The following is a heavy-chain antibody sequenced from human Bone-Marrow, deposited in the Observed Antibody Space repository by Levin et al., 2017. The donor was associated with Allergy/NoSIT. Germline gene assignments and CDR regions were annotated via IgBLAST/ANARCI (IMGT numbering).Heavy chain of an antibody. CDR3: ARVKGRDSGYDFLGDY. J-gene: IGHJ4*02. D-gene: IGHD5-12*01. CDR1: GFTFSNYG. Sequence: PGGSLRLSCAASGFTFSNYGIYWVRQAPGKGLEWVAIISYDGKNIHYADSVKGRFTISRDNSKNTLYLQMNSLRVEDTAVYYCARVKGRDSGYDFLGDYWGQGILVTVSS. V-gene: IGHV3-30*03. CDR2: ISYDGKNI.